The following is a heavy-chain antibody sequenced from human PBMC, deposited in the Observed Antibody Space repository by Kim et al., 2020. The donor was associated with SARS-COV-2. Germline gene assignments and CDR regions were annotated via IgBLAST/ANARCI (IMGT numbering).Heavy chain of an antibody. CDR2: ISTSSNTI. CDR1: GFTFNSYG. J-gene: IGHJ6*02. Sequence: GGSLRLSCAASGFTFNSYGMSWVRQAPGRGLEWVSYISTSSNTIYYVDSVKGRFTISRDNAKNSLYLQMNSLRDEDTAVYYCARMRYYGMDVWGQGTTVTVSS. CDR3: ARMRYYGMDV. V-gene: IGHV3-48*02.